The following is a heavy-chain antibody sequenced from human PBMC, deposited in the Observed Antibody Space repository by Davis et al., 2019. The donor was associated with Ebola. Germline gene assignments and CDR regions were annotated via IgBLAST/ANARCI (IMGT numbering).Heavy chain of an antibody. CDR3: ARDGCRGDGCYHSNGY. V-gene: IGHV1-18*01. J-gene: IGHJ4*02. CDR2: ISAHNGNA. Sequence: AASVKVSCKASGYTFTSYGISWVRQAPGQGLEWMGWISAHNGNAEYTRKFQARFTMTTDTSTSTAYMELRSLSSDDTAVYYCARDGCRGDGCYHSNGYWGQGTLVTVSS. D-gene: IGHD2-21*01. CDR1: GYTFTSYG.